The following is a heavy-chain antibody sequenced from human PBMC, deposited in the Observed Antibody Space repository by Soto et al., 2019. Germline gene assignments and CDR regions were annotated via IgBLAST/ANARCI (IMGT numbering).Heavy chain of an antibody. CDR2: IIPIFGTP. CDR3: ARVGGSYYGMDV. J-gene: IGHJ6*02. D-gene: IGHD1-26*01. CDR1: GVTFSNYA. Sequence: QVQLVQSGAEVKKPGSSVKVSCKASGVTFSNYAITWVRQAPGQGLDWMGGIIPIFGTPNYAQKFQGRVTITADKSTSTAYMELSSLRSEDTAVYYCARVGGSYYGMDVWGQGTTVTVSS. V-gene: IGHV1-69*06.